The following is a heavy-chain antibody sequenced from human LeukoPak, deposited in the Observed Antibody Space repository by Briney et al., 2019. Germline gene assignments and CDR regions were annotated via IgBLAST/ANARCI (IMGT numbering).Heavy chain of an antibody. CDR2: ISYDGSNK. D-gene: IGHD3-22*01. Sequence: GSLRLSCAASGFTFSSYGMHWVRQAPGKGLEWVAVISYDGSNKYYADSVKGRFTISRDNSKNTLYLQMNSLRAEDTAVYYCASLTYYYDSSGYYYFDYWGQGTLVTVSS. CDR3: ASLTYYYDSSGYYYFDY. J-gene: IGHJ4*02. CDR1: GFTFSSYG. V-gene: IGHV3-30*03.